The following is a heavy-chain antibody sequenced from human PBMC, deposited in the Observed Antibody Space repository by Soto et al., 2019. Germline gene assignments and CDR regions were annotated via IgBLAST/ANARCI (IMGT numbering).Heavy chain of an antibody. CDR2: ISAYNGNA. CDR3: ARAFLEWLSPSVDY. D-gene: IGHD3-3*01. CDR1: GYTFTSYG. J-gene: IGHJ4*02. V-gene: IGHV1-18*01. Sequence: QVQLVQSGAEVKKPGASVKVSCKASGYTFTSYGSSWVRQAPGQGPEWMGWISAYNGNANYAQKLQGKVTMTTDTSTSTAYMELRSLRSDDTAVYYCARAFLEWLSPSVDYWGQGTLVTVSS.